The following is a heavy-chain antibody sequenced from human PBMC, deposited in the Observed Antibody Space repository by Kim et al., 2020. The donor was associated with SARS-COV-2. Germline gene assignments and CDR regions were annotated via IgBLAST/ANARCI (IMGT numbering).Heavy chain of an antibody. Sequence: GGSLRLSCAVSRFTLNNYWINWVRHAPGKGLVWVSRISSDGITTNYADSVKGRFTVSRDNAENTLYLQMNSLRAEDTAVYYCARGFFRTGFDVWGQGTTVTVSS. J-gene: IGHJ6*02. CDR2: ISSDGITT. V-gene: IGHV3-74*01. CDR3: ARGFFRTGFDV. CDR1: RFTLNNYW.